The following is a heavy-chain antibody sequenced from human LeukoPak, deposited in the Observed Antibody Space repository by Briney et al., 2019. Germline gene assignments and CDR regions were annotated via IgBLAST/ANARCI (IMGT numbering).Heavy chain of an antibody. CDR3: ARGSFAVAGKIDY. D-gene: IGHD6-19*01. CDR2: ISYDGSNK. V-gene: IGHV3-30-3*01. J-gene: IGHJ4*02. CDR1: GFTFSSYA. Sequence: PGGSLRLSCAASGFTFSSYAMHRVRQAPGKGLEWVAVISYDGSNKYYADSVKGRFTISRDNSKNTLYLQMNSLRAEDTAVYYCARGSFAVAGKIDYWGQGTLVTVSS.